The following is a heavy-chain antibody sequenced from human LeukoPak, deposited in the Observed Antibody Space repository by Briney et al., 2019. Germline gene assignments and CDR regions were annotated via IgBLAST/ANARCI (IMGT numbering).Heavy chain of an antibody. CDR3: ARGGRDIVVVPAARGAFYI. Sequence: VASVKVSCKASGGTFSSYAISWVRRAPGQGLEWMGRIIPILGIANYAQKFQGRVTITADKSTSTAYMELSSLRSEDTAVYYCARGGRDIVVVPAARGAFYIWGQGTMVTVSS. CDR2: IIPILGIA. D-gene: IGHD2-2*01. CDR1: GGTFSSYA. V-gene: IGHV1-69*04. J-gene: IGHJ3*02.